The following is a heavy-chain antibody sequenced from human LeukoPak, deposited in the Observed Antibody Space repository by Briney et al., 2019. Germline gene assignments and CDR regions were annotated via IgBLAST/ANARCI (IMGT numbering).Heavy chain of an antibody. CDR2: ISSSGSTI. CDR3: ARMEGWELLLYYFDY. Sequence: GGSLRLSCAASGFTFSSYGMSWIRQAPGKGLEWVSYISSSGSTIYYADSVKGRFTISRDNAKNSLYLQMNSLRAEDTAVYYCARMEGWELLLYYFDYWGQGTLVTVSS. J-gene: IGHJ4*02. V-gene: IGHV3-48*04. D-gene: IGHD1-26*01. CDR1: GFTFSSYG.